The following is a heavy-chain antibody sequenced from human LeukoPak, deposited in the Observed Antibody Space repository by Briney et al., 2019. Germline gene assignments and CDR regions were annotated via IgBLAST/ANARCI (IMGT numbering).Heavy chain of an antibody. CDR1: GFTFSSYE. Sequence: GGSLRLSCAASGFTFSSYEMNWVRQAPGKGLEWVSYISSSGSTIYYADSVKGRFTISRDNAKNSLYLQMNSLRAEDTAVYYCASSGWSLQHDAFDIWGQGTIVTVSS. V-gene: IGHV3-48*03. CDR3: ASSGWSLQHDAFDI. J-gene: IGHJ3*02. CDR2: ISSSGSTI. D-gene: IGHD6-19*01.